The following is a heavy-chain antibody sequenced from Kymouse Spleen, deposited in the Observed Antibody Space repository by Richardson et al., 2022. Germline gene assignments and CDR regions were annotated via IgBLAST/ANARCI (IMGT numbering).Heavy chain of an antibody. CDR2: INHSGST. CDR3: ARRGGDYGGLDY. CDR1: GGSFSGYY. V-gene: IGHV4-34*01. Sequence: QVQLQQWGAGLLKPSETLSLTCAVYGGSFSGYYWSWIRQPPGKGLEWIGEINHSGSTNYNPSLKSRVTISVDTSKNQFSLKLSSVTAADTAVYYCARRGGDYGGLDYWGQGTLVTVSS. D-gene: IGHD4-23*01. J-gene: IGHJ4*02.